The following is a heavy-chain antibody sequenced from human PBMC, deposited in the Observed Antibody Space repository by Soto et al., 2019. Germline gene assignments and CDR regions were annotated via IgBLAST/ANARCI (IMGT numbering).Heavy chain of an antibody. Sequence: ASVKVSCKVSGYTLTELSMHWVRQAPGKGLEWMGGFDPEDGETIYAQKFQGRVTMTEETSTDTAYMELSSLRSEDTAVYYCATWGILTGTPRGYYYYYMDVWGKGTTVTVSS. J-gene: IGHJ6*03. CDR2: FDPEDGET. D-gene: IGHD3-9*01. V-gene: IGHV1-24*01. CDR1: GYTLTELS. CDR3: ATWGILTGTPRGYYYYYMDV.